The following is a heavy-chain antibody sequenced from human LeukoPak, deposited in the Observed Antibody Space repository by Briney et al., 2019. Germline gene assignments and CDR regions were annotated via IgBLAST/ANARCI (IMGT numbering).Heavy chain of an antibody. D-gene: IGHD3-10*01. Sequence: GASVKVSCKVSGYTLTELSMRWMRQAPGKGLEWVGGFDPEAGETRYAQKLQGRGTMHEDTRTDKAHMELSSMRSEDTAVYYCATDGWGVPGMDVWGQGNTVTVSS. V-gene: IGHV1-24*01. CDR1: GYTLTELS. J-gene: IGHJ6*02. CDR3: ATDGWGVPGMDV. CDR2: FDPEAGET.